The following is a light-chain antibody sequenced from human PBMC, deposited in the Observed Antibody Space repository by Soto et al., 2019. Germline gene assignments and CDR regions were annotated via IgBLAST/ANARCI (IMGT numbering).Light chain of an antibody. V-gene: IGKV1-39*01. CDR1: QSISSY. J-gene: IGKJ1*01. Sequence: IQVTQSPYSLSASVGDRVTITCRASQSISSYLNWYQQKPGKAPKLLIYAASSLQSGVPSRFSGSGSGTDFTLTISSLQPADFATYYCQQYNTNSGTFGQGTKVDI. CDR3: QQYNTNSGT. CDR2: AAS.